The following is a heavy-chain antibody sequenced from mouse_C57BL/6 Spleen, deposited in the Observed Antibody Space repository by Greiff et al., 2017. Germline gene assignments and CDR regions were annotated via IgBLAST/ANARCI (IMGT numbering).Heavy chain of an antibody. J-gene: IGHJ4*01. CDR2: IWSGGST. CDR1: GFSLTSYG. V-gene: IGHV2-2*01. D-gene: IGHD1-1*01. Sequence: VKLMESGPGLVQPSQSLSITCTVSGFSLTSYGVHWVRQSPGKGLEWLGVIWSGGSTDYNAAFISRLSISKDNSKSQVFFKMNSLQADDTAIYYCAGHYYGSQSPDYYAMDYWGQGTSVTVSS. CDR3: AGHYYGSQSPDYYAMDY.